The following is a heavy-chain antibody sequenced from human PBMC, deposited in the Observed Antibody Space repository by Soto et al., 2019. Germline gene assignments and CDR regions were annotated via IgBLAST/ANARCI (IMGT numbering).Heavy chain of an antibody. J-gene: IGHJ6*02. CDR1: GGTFSCYA. D-gene: IGHD2-2*01. CDR3: AGYADIVVVPAANSFYYGMDV. CDR2: IIPIFGTA. Sequence: QVQLVQSGAEVKKPGSSVKVSCKASGGTFSCYAISWVRQAPGQGLVWMGGIIPIFGTANYAQKFQGRVTITADESTSTAYMELSSLRSEDTAVYYCAGYADIVVVPAANSFYYGMDVWGQGTTVTVSS. V-gene: IGHV1-69*01.